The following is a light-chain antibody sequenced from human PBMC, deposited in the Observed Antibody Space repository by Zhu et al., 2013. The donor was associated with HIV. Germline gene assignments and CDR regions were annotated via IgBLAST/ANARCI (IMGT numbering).Light chain of an antibody. CDR1: QAISYS. Sequence: DIQVTQSPSTLSASVGDRVTITCRASQAISYSLAWYQQKPGKVPQLLIYGASTLEVGVPSRFSGSGFGTEFTLTISGLQPDDSATYHCQQYDTDPYTFGQGTKLEI. V-gene: IGKV1-5*03. CDR3: QQYDTDPYT. CDR2: GAS. J-gene: IGKJ2*01.